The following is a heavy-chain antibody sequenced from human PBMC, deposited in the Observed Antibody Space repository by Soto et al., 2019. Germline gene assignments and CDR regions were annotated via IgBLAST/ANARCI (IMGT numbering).Heavy chain of an antibody. J-gene: IGHJ5*02. CDR3: ARDLWADYYDRSGDAKNNWFDH. D-gene: IGHD3-22*01. V-gene: IGHV1-2*02. CDR2: INPNSGGT. CDR1: GYTFTGYY. Sequence: GASVKVSCKASGYTFTGYYMHWVRQAPGQGLEWMGWINPNSGGTNYAQKFPGRVTMTRDTSISTAYMELSRLRSDDTAVYYCARDLWADYYDRSGDAKNNWFDHWGQGTLVTDSS.